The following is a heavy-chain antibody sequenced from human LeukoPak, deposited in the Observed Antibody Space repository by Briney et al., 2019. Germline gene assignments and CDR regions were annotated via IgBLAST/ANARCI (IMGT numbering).Heavy chain of an antibody. Sequence: GGSLRLSCAASGFTFSSYEMNWVRQAPGKGLEWISYISASGTITHYADSVEGRFTISRDNAKNSLYLQMNSLRAEDTAVYYCARGLVGATTLIGAFDIWGQGTMVTVSS. J-gene: IGHJ3*02. V-gene: IGHV3-48*03. CDR3: ARGLVGATTLIGAFDI. CDR1: GFTFSSYE. D-gene: IGHD1-26*01. CDR2: ISASGTIT.